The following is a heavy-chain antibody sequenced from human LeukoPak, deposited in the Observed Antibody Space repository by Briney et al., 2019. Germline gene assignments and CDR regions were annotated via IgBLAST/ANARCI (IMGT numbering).Heavy chain of an antibody. CDR3: ARPQRFYSSSLHNFDY. D-gene: IGHD6-13*01. V-gene: IGHV1-46*01. J-gene: IGHJ4*02. CDR2: INPSGGST. CDR1: GYTFTSYY. Sequence: ASVKVSCKAPGYTFTSYYMHWVRQAPGQGLEWMGIINPSGGSTSYAQKFQGRVTMTRDTSTSTVYMELSSLRSEDTAVYYCARPQRFYSSSLHNFDYWGQGTLVTVSS.